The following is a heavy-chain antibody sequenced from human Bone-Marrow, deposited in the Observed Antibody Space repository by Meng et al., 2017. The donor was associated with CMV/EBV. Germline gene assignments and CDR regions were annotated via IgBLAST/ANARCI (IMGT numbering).Heavy chain of an antibody. J-gene: IGHJ6*02. D-gene: IGHD2-2*01. V-gene: IGHV3-9*01. CDR2: ISWNSGSI. Sequence: SLKISCAASGFTFDDYAMHWVRQAPGKGLEWVSGISWNSGSIGYADSVKGRFTISRDNSKNTLFLQMNSLRAEDTAVYYCARDKKPRYCSSTSCYFIDYYGMDVWGQGTTVTVSS. CDR1: GFTFDDYA. CDR3: ARDKKPRYCSSTSCYFIDYYGMDV.